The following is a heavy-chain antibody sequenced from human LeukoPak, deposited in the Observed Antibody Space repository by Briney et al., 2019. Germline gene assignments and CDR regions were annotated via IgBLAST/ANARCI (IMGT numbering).Heavy chain of an antibody. D-gene: IGHD3-10*01. CDR3: ARHLGRGAPPQLDY. J-gene: IGHJ4*02. V-gene: IGHV4-39*01. CDR1: GGSISSSAYS. CDR2: IYYTGST. Sequence: SETLSLTCAVSGGSISSSAYSWGWIRQPPGRGLEWIGNIYYTGSTSYNPSLKSRVAISVDMSKNQLSLKLSSVTAADTAVYYCARHLGRGAPPQLDYWGQGTLVTVSS.